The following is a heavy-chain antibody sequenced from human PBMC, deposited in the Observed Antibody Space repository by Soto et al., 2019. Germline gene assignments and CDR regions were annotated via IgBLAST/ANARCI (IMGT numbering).Heavy chain of an antibody. CDR2: SSSSGSSI. Sequence: PGGSLTLSRAASGFNFSSYEMPWVRQAPGKWLEWVSYSSSSGSSIYYADSVKGRFTISRDHSKTTLYLQTNTLRDEDMAVYYCAKDTLRGEVPTALNSAYGGRGTLVTVSS. J-gene: IGHJ4*02. CDR1: GFNFSSYE. CDR3: AKDTLRGEVPTALNSAY. D-gene: IGHD2-2*01. V-gene: IGHV3-48*03.